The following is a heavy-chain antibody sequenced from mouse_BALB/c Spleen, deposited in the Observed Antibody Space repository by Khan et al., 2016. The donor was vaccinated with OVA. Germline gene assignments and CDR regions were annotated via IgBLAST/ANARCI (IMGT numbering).Heavy chain of an antibody. CDR2: VSTNYGDA. Sequence: QVQLQQSGAELVRPGVSLKISCKGSGYTFTDFPMHWVKQSHAKNLEWIGVVSTNYGDATYNQKFTGKATMTVDKSSSTAYMELARLTSEDSAIYYRAGGGGGDRFAYWGQGTLVTVSA. J-gene: IGHJ3*01. V-gene: IGHV1S137*01. CDR1: GYTFTDFP. CDR3: AGGGGGDRFAY.